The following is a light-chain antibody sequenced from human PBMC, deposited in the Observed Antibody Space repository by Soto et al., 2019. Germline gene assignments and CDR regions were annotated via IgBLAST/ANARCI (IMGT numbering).Light chain of an antibody. J-gene: IGKJ1*01. V-gene: IGKV1-5*03. Sequence: DIQLTQSPSTLSASVGDSVTITCRASQGISSWLAWYPQKPGKAPKLLIYKASTLESRVPSRFSGSGSGTEFTLTISSLQPDDFATYYCQQYNTYSTFGQGTKGEIK. CDR3: QQYNTYST. CDR1: QGISSW. CDR2: KAS.